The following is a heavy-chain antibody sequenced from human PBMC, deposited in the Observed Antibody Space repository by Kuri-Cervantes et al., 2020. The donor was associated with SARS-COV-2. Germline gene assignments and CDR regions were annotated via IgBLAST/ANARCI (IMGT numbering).Heavy chain of an antibody. CDR2: LGGSGDVT. Sequence: GESLKISCAASGFTFSSYAMTWVRQAPGKGLEWVSGLGGSGDVTYYADSVKGRFTISRDNSNNTLYLQMNSLRAEDTAVYYCARDRYYDSSGPMIDYWGQGTLVTVSS. V-gene: IGHV3-23*01. D-gene: IGHD3-22*01. CDR3: ARDRYYDSSGPMIDY. J-gene: IGHJ4*02. CDR1: GFTFSSYA.